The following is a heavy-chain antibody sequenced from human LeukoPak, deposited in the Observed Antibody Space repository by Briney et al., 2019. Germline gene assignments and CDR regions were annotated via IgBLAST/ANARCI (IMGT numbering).Heavy chain of an antibody. CDR1: GGSISSSSYY. D-gene: IGHD2-21*02. V-gene: IGHV4-39*01. Sequence: SETLSLTCTVSGGSISSSSYYWGWIRQPPGKGLEWIGSIYYSGSTYYNPSLKSRVTISVDTSKNQFSLKLSSVTAADTAVYYRARVTGFDYWGQGTLVTVSS. J-gene: IGHJ4*02. CDR2: IYYSGST. CDR3: ARVTGFDY.